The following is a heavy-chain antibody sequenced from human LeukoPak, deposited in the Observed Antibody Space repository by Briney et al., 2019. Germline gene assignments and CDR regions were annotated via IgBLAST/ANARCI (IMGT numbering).Heavy chain of an antibody. V-gene: IGHV1-18*01. CDR2: INPYNGDT. J-gene: IGHJ6*02. CDR1: AYTFTTYG. Sequence: ASGKVSCKASAYTFTTYGISWVRQAPGQGLEWMGWINPYNGDTNYAQKLQGIVTMTTDTSTSTDYMELRSLRSDDTAVYYCARVMHWDKVMARGRGMDVWGQGTTVTVSS. D-gene: IGHD5-18*01. CDR3: ARVMHWDKVMARGRGMDV.